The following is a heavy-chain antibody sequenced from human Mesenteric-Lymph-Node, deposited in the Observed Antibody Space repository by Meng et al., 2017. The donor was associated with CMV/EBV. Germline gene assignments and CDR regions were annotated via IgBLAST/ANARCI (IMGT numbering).Heavy chain of an antibody. V-gene: IGHV3-30*02. J-gene: IGHJ4*02. CDR3: AKDPAGTRGYYFDY. CDR2: IRYDGSNK. Sequence: LSLTCAASGFTFSSYGMHWVRQAPGKGLEWVAFIRYDGSNKYYADSVKGRFTISRDNSKNTLYLQMNSLRAEDTAVYYCAKDPAGTRGYYFDYWGQGMLVTVSS. D-gene: IGHD6-19*01. CDR1: GFTFSSYG.